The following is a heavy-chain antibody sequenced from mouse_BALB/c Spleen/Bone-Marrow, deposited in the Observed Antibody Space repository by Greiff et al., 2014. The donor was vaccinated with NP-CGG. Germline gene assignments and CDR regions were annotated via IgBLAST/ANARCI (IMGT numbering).Heavy chain of an antibody. Sequence: VQLQQPGAELVRPGSSVKISCKASGYAFSVYWMNWVKQRPGQGLEWIGQIYPGDGDTNYNGKFKGRATLTADKSSNTAYMQLSSLTSEDSAVYFCARGGTSVDYWGQGTTLTVSS. V-gene: IGHV1-80*01. D-gene: IGHD3-3*01. CDR3: ARGGTSVDY. CDR2: IYPGDGDT. J-gene: IGHJ2*01. CDR1: GYAFSVYW.